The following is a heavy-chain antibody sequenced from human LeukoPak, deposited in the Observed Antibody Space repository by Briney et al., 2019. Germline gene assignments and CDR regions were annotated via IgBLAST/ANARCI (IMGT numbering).Heavy chain of an antibody. CDR3: ANPDSSGFYFTVLFHF. J-gene: IGHJ1*01. Sequence: PGGSLRLSCTASGFTFSSYAMSWVRQAPGKGLEWVSTMTGRGDNTYYADSVKGRFTVSRDNSNNVLYLQMNSLRVEDTAVYYCANPDSSGFYFTVLFHFWGQGTLVTVSS. D-gene: IGHD3-22*01. V-gene: IGHV3-23*01. CDR2: MTGRGDNT. CDR1: GFTFSSYA.